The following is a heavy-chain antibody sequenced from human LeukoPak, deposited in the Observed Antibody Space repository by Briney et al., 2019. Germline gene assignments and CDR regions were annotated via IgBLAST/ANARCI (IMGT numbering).Heavy chain of an antibody. V-gene: IGHV4-59*12. CDR2: IYYSGST. D-gene: IGHD3-3*01. Sequence: SETLSLTCTVSGGSISSYYWNWIRQPPGKGLEWIGYIYYSGSTNYNPSLKSRVTISLNTSKNQFSLKLSSVTAADTAVYYCARDYFYDFWSGYPTYTPIDYWGQGTLVTVSS. CDR1: GGSISSYY. CDR3: ARDYFYDFWSGYPTYTPIDY. J-gene: IGHJ4*02.